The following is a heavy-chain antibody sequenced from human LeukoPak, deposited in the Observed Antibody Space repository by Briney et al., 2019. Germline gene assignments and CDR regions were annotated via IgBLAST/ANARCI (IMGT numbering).Heavy chain of an antibody. Sequence: GGSLRLSCAASGFTVSSNYMSWVRQAPGKGLEWVSVIYSGGSTYYADSVKGRFTISRDNSKNTLYLQMNSLRAADTAVYYCARVGQQWEPLDYWGQGTLVTVSS. D-gene: IGHD6-19*01. V-gene: IGHV3-66*01. CDR3: ARVGQQWEPLDY. J-gene: IGHJ4*02. CDR2: IYSGGST. CDR1: GFTVSSNY.